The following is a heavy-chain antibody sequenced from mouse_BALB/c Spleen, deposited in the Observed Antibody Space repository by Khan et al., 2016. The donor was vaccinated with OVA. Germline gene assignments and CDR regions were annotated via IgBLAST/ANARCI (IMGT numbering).Heavy chain of an antibody. J-gene: IGHJ3*01. CDR2: VSTGGGYT. D-gene: IGHD1-1*01. CDR1: GFTFSTYG. V-gene: IGHV5-6*01. CDR3: TRLAYYYDSEGFAY. Sequence: EVELVESGGDLVKPGGSLKLSCAASGFTFSTYGVSWVRQTPDKRLEWVATVSTGGGYTYYPDSVKGRFTISRDTAKNPLYLQMSGLKSEDTAMFNCTRLAYYYDSEGFAYWGQGTLVTVSA.